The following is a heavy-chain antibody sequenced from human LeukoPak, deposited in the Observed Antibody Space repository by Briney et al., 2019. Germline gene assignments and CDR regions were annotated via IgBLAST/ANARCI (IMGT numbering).Heavy chain of an antibody. V-gene: IGHV3-9*01. CDR1: GFTFDDYA. J-gene: IGHJ6*04. CDR2: ISWNSGSI. CDR3: ARTLRPYNYDSSSYSV. Sequence: GGSLRLSCAASGFTFDDYAMHWVRQAPGKGLEWVSGISWNSGSIGYADSVKGRFTISRDNAKNSLYLQMNSLRAEDTALYYCARTLRPYNYDSSSYSVWGKGTTVTISS. D-gene: IGHD3-22*01.